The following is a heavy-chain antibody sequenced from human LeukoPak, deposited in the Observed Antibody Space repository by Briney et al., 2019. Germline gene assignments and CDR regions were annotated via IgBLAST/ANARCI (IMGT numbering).Heavy chain of an antibody. CDR2: IYSGGST. V-gene: IGHV3-66*01. D-gene: IGHD1-20*01. CDR3: ARDITTWAFDI. J-gene: IGHJ3*02. Sequence: GGSPRLSCAASGFTVSSNYMSWVRQAPGKGLEWVSVIYSGGSTYYADSVKGRFTISRDNSKNTLYLQMNSLRAEDTAVYYCARDITTWAFDIWGQGTMVTVSS. CDR1: GFTVSSNY.